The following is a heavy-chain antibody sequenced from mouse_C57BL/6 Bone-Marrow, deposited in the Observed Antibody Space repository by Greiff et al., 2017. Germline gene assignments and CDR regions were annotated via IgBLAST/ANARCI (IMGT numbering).Heavy chain of an antibody. J-gene: IGHJ2*01. Sequence: EVKLVESGGGLVKPGGSLKLSCAASGFNFSSYAMSWVRQTPVKRLEWVATISDGGSYTYYPDNVKGRFTISRDNAKNNLYLQLSHLKYEDTARYYCAREGGSSSFDYWGQGTTLTVSS. V-gene: IGHV5-4*01. CDR1: GFNFSSYA. CDR3: AREGGSSSFDY. D-gene: IGHD1-1*01. CDR2: ISDGGSYT.